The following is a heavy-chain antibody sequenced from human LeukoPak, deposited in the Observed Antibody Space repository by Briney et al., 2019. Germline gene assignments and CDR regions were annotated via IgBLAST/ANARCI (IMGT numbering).Heavy chain of an antibody. CDR2: ISGSGGTT. V-gene: IGHV3-23*01. Sequence: GGSLRLSCAASGFTFSNYPMSWVRQAPGKGLEWVSAISGSGGTTYYADSVKGRFTISRDNSRNTLYLQMNSLRAEDTAVYYCAKDRVGYCSSTSCPWGQGTLVTVSS. CDR3: AKDRVGYCSSTSCP. J-gene: IGHJ5*02. D-gene: IGHD2-2*01. CDR1: GFTFSNYP.